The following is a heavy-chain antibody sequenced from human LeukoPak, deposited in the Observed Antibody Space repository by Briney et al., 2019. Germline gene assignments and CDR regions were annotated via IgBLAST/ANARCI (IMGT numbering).Heavy chain of an antibody. Sequence: GESLKISCKGSGYNFTTYWIGWVRQMSGKGLEWMGITYPGDSDTRYSPSFQGQVTISTDKSISTAYLQWRSLKASDTAMYYCARRVSGAIYFDSWGQGTLVTVSS. CDR2: TYPGDSDT. D-gene: IGHD4/OR15-4a*01. V-gene: IGHV5-51*01. CDR1: GYNFTTYW. CDR3: ARRVSGAIYFDS. J-gene: IGHJ4*02.